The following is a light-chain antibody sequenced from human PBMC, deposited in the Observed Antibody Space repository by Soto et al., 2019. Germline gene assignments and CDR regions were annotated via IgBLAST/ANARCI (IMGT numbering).Light chain of an antibody. CDR1: SSDVGGYNY. Sequence: QSVLTQPRSVSGSTGQSVTISCTGTSSDVGGYNYVSWYQQHPGKAPKLMIYDVSKRPSGVPDRFSGSKSGNTASLTISGLQAEDEADYYCCSYAGSYTLVVFGTGTKGTVL. CDR2: DVS. J-gene: IGLJ1*01. CDR3: CSYAGSYTLVV. V-gene: IGLV2-11*01.